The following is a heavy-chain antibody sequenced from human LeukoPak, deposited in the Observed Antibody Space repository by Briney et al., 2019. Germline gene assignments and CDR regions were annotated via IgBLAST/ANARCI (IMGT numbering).Heavy chain of an antibody. CDR3: ARNPVRNAYYRDSTRY. CDR2: IWYDGSHT. J-gene: IGHJ4*02. Sequence: PGGSLRLSCEGSGFTFSDYGLHWVRQAPGRGLEWVALIWYDGSHTYYADSVKGRFTISRDSSKNTLYLQMNSLRAEGTALYYCARNPVRNAYYRDSTRYWGQGTLVTVSS. CDR1: GFTFSDYG. D-gene: IGHD3-16*01. V-gene: IGHV3-33*01.